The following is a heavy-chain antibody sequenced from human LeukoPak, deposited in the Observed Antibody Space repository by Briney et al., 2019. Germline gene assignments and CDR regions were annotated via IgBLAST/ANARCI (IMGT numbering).Heavy chain of an antibody. V-gene: IGHV3-33*01. Sequence: GGSLRLFCAASGFTFSSYGMHWVRQAPGKGLEWVAVIWYDGSNKYYADSVKGRFTISRDNSKNTLYLQMNSLRAEDTAVYYCARGRSRQYAPFDYWGQGTLVTVSS. CDR1: GFTFSSYG. CDR3: ARGRSRQYAPFDY. J-gene: IGHJ4*02. D-gene: IGHD2-2*01. CDR2: IWYDGSNK.